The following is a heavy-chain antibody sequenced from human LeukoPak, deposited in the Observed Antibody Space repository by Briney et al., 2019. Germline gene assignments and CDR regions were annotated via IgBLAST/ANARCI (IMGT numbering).Heavy chain of an antibody. CDR1: GYTFTGYY. D-gene: IGHD6-13*01. CDR3: ARRVIAAVIDAFDI. J-gene: IGHJ3*02. V-gene: IGHV1-2*02. Sequence: ASVKVSCKASGYTFTGYYMHWVRQATGQGLEWMGWINPNSGGTNYAQKFQGRVTMTRDTSISTAYMELSRLRSDDTAVYYCARRVIAAVIDAFDIWGQGTMVTVSS. CDR2: INPNSGGT.